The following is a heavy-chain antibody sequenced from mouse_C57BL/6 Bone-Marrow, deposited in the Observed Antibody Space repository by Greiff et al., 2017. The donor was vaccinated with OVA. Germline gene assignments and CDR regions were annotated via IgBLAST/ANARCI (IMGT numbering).Heavy chain of an antibody. D-gene: IGHD4-1*01. Sequence: QVQLQQSGAELARPGASVKLSCKASGYTFTSYGISWVKQRTGQGLEWIGEIYPRDGSTKYNEKFKGKATLTADKSSSTAYMQLNSLTSEDSAVYFCNWLYWYFDVWGTGTTVTVSS. J-gene: IGHJ1*03. CDR3: NWLYWYFDV. CDR1: GYTFTSYG. V-gene: IGHV1-81*01. CDR2: IYPRDGST.